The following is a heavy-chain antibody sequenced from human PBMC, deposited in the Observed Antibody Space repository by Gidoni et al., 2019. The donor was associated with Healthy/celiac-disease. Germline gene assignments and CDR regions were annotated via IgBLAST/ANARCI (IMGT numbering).Heavy chain of an antibody. CDR3: ARELVDYYYGMDV. V-gene: IGHV3-21*01. J-gene: IGHJ6*02. D-gene: IGHD2-15*01. Sequence: EVQLVESGGGLVKPGGSLRLSCAASGFTFSSYSMNWVRQAPGKGREWVSSISSSSSYIYYADSVKGRFTISRDNAKNSLYLQMNSLRAEDTAVYYCARELVDYYYGMDVWGQGTTVTVSS. CDR1: GFTFSSYS. CDR2: ISSSSSYI.